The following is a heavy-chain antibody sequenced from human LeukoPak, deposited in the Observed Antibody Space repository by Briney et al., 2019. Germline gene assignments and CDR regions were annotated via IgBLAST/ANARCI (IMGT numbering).Heavy chain of an antibody. CDR2: IYYSGST. J-gene: IGHJ4*02. Sequence: SQTLSLTCTVSGVSISSGSYYWSWIRQHPGKGLEWIGYIYYSGSTYYNPSLKSRATISVDTSKNRFTLKLSSVTAADTAVYYCASLTTVTVGDYFDYWGQGTLVTVSS. V-gene: IGHV4-31*03. CDR1: GVSISSGSYY. CDR3: ASLTTVTVGDYFDY. D-gene: IGHD4-17*01.